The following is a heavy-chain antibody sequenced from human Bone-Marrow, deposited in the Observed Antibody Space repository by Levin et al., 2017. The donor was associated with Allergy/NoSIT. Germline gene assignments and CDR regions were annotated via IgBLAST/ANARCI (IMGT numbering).Heavy chain of an antibody. Sequence: GGSLRLSCAASGFTFSSYTMNWVRQAPGKGLEWVSSIDSSSSSIFYADSVKGRFTISRDNAKYSLYLQMNSLRAEDTAVYYCARGDPYYFDYWGQGTLVTVSS. CDR1: GFTFSSYT. CDR3: ARGDPYYFDY. CDR2: IDSSSSSI. J-gene: IGHJ4*02. V-gene: IGHV3-21*01.